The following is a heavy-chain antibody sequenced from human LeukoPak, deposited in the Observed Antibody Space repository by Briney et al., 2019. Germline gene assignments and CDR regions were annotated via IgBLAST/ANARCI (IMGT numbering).Heavy chain of an antibody. Sequence: ASVKVSCKASGYTFTSYDINWVRQATGQGLEWMGWMNPNSGNTGYAQKFQGRVTMTRNTSISTAYMELSSLRSEDTAVYYCARIGRAYGDYLRDWFDPWGQGTLVTVSS. CDR1: GYTFTSYD. D-gene: IGHD4-17*01. CDR3: ARIGRAYGDYLRDWFDP. CDR2: MNPNSGNT. V-gene: IGHV1-8*01. J-gene: IGHJ5*02.